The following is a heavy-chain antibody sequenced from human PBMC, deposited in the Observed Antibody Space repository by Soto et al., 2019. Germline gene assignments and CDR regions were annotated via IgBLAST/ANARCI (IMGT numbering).Heavy chain of an antibody. CDR2: IYDSETT. D-gene: IGHD2-8*01. CDR3: ARENFGVIIHDAFDL. J-gene: IGHJ3*01. Sequence: QVQLQESGPGLVMPSQTLSLTCTVSGDSVGSGGYYWNWIRQHPGRGLEWLGYIYDSETTYYNPSLESRLSISVDASKNQFSLKVTSVTPADTAVYYCARENFGVIIHDAFDLWGQGTMVTVSS. V-gene: IGHV4-31*03. CDR1: GDSVGSGGYY.